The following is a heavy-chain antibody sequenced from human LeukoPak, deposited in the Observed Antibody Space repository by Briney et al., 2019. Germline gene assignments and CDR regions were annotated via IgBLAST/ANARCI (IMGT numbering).Heavy chain of an antibody. J-gene: IGHJ6*03. CDR2: IKQDGSEK. Sequence: GGSLRLSCAASGFTFRRYWMSWIRQAPGKGLEWVANIKQDGSEKYYVDSVKGRFTISRDNAKNSLSLQMNSLRAEDTAVYYCASVSITVAERDYMDVWGKGTTVTVSS. CDR1: GFTFRRYW. D-gene: IGHD6-19*01. CDR3: ASVSITVAERDYMDV. V-gene: IGHV3-7*01.